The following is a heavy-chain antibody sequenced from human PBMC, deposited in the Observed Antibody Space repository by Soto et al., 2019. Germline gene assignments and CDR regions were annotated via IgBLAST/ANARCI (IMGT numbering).Heavy chain of an antibody. CDR1: GYSFTSYG. CDR2: ISAYNGNT. J-gene: IGHJ4*02. D-gene: IGHD2-15*01. V-gene: IGHV1-18*04. CDR3: ARMGYCSGGSCYPGTGDY. Sequence: QVQLVQSGAEAKKPGASVKVSCTASGYSFTSYGISWVRQAPGQGLEWMGWISAYNGNTAYAQKLQGRVTMTTDTSTNTAYMDLRSLRSDDTALYYCARMGYCSGGSCYPGTGDYWGQGTLVTVSS.